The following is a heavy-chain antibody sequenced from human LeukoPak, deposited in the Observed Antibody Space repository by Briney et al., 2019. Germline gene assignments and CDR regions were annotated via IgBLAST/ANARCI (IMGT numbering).Heavy chain of an antibody. V-gene: IGHV3-23*01. J-gene: IGHJ4*02. Sequence: GGSLRLSCAASGFTFSDYYMSWIRQAPGKGLEWVSSISGSGGSTYYADSVKGRFTISRDNSKNTLFLQMNSLRADDTAVYYWGKEDYSWSCRQRRGGLDYWGQGTLVTVSS. D-gene: IGHD3-3*01. CDR2: ISGSGGST. CDR3: GKEDYSWSCRQRRGGLDY. CDR1: GFTFSDYY.